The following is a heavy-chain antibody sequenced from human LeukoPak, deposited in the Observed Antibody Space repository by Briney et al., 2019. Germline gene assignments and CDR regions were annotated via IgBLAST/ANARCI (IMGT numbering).Heavy chain of an antibody. CDR3: AKDVLRWAFDY. CDR1: GLTCSTTA. D-gene: IGHD3-16*01. V-gene: IGHV3-23*01. J-gene: IGHJ4*02. CDR2: FGGTGDI. Sequence: AGSLRRSWAACGLTCSTTAMAWVRKAQGKGLELVSGFGGTGDIHYADSVRGRFTISRDNSKGILYLQMDGLRAEDTAVYYCAKDVLRWAFDYWGQGTLVTVSS.